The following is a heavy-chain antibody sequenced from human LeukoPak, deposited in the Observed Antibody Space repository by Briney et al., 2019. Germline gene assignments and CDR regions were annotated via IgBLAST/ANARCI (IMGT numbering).Heavy chain of an antibody. D-gene: IGHD5-18*01. CDR2: IWYDGSNK. Sequence: GGSLRLSCTASGFTFGDYALTWVRQAPGKGLEWVAVIWYDGSNKYYADSVKGRFTISRDNSKNTLYLQMNSLRAEDTAVYYCARAFSYGPSLDYWGQGTLVTVSS. CDR1: GFTFGDYA. V-gene: IGHV3-33*01. J-gene: IGHJ4*02. CDR3: ARAFSYGPSLDY.